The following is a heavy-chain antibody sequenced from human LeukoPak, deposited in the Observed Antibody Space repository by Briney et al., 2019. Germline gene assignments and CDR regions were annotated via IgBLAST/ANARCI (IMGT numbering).Heavy chain of an antibody. J-gene: IGHJ6*03. CDR1: GFTFSDYY. CDR2: ITSSGNTI. V-gene: IGHV3-11*04. Sequence: PGGSLRLSCAASGFTFSDYYMSWIRQAPGKGLEWLSYITSSGNTIYYADSVKGRFTISRDNAKKSLYLQMNSLRAEDTAVYYCARDPYSGSYGADYYYYMDVWGKGTTVTVSS. D-gene: IGHD1-26*01. CDR3: ARDPYSGSYGADYYYYMDV.